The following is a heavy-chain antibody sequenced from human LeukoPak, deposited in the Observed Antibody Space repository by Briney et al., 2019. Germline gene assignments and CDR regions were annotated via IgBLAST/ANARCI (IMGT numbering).Heavy chain of an antibody. Sequence: TGGSLRLSCAASGFTFSNSDMNGVRQVPGKGLEWVSSIDSHIYYAASVRGRFTISRDNARNSVYLQMNSLRVEDTAVYYCARDPLRSLRVGNYDYWGQGTLVAVSS. D-gene: IGHD3-3*01. V-gene: IGHV3-21*01. CDR3: ARDPLRSLRVGNYDY. CDR2: IDSHI. CDR1: GFTFSNSD. J-gene: IGHJ4*02.